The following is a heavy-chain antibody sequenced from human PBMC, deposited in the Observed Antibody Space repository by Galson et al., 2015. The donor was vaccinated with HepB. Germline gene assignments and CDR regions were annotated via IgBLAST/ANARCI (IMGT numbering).Heavy chain of an antibody. CDR3: ARGGSIASRLTSYGMDV. J-gene: IGHJ6*02. CDR1: GYTFASYY. V-gene: IGHV1-2*05. CDR2: VNPKSAVT. Sequence: SVKVSCKAFGYTFASYYLNWVRQAPGQGLEWMGRVNPKSAVTKYAQRFQGRVTMTRDTSISTAYMELGSLRSDDTVVYYCARGGSIASRLTSYGMDVWGQGTTVTVSS. D-gene: IGHD6-6*01.